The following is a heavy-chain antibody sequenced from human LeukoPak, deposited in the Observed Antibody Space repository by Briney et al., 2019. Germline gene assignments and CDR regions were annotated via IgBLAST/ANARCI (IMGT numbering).Heavy chain of an antibody. J-gene: IGHJ6*02. Sequence: GGSLRLSCAASGFTFSNYAMHWVRQAPGKGLEWVAVISYDGSNKYYADSVKGRFTISRDNSKNTLYLQMNSLRAEDTAVYYCAKDRVDTASGDVWGQGTTVTVSS. CDR2: ISYDGSNK. D-gene: IGHD5-18*01. CDR1: GFTFSNYA. CDR3: AKDRVDTASGDV. V-gene: IGHV3-30-3*01.